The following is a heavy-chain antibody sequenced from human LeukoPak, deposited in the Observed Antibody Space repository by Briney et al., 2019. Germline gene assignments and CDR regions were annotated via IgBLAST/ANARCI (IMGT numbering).Heavy chain of an antibody. D-gene: IGHD3-22*01. J-gene: IGHJ3*02. CDR1: GFTVSSTH. Sequence: GGSLRLSCAASGFTVSSTHMVWVRQAAGKGLEWVSVTYTSGNSYYAGSVKGRFIISRDISKNTLYLQMNSLRAEDSALYYCARGGRGSAAVVAPRSFDIWGQGTMVTVSS. V-gene: IGHV3-53*01. CDR2: TYTSGNS. CDR3: ARGGRGSAAVVAPRSFDI.